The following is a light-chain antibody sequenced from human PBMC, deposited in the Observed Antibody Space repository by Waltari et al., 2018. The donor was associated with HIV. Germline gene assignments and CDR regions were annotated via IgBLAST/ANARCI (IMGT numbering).Light chain of an antibody. CDR1: SSDIDVYKY. CDR2: DFS. Sequence: QSTLTQPASVSGSPGQSVTISCTGISSDIDVYKYFSWYQQHPGKSPKLFIYDFSNRPSWVSHRFSGSKSANTASLTISGLQAEDEADYYCSSYTTTSTLYVFGTGTKVTV. CDR3: SSYTTTSTLYV. V-gene: IGLV2-14*03. J-gene: IGLJ1*01.